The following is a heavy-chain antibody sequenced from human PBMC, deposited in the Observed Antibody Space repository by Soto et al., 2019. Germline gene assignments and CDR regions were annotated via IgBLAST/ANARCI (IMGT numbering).Heavy chain of an antibody. V-gene: IGHV3-30*02. CDR2: IWYDGSNK. CDR1: GFTFSSYG. Sequence: GGSLILSCAASGFTFSSYGRHWVRQAPGKGLEWVAVIWYDGSNKYYADSVKGRFTISRDNSKNTLYLQMNSLRAEDTAVYYCAKGSSGYDYTAFDIWGQGTMVTVSS. CDR3: AKGSSGYDYTAFDI. D-gene: IGHD5-12*01. J-gene: IGHJ3*02.